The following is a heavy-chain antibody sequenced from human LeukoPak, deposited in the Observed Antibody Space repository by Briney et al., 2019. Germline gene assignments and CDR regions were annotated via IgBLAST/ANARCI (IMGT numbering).Heavy chain of an antibody. V-gene: IGHV3-48*01. CDR2: ISSSSSTI. CDR3: ARGQGVLLIYHFDY. Sequence: GGSLRLSCAASGFTFSSYSMNWVRQAPGKGLEWVSYISSSSSTIYYADSVKGRFTISRDNAKNSLYLQMNSLRAEDTAVYYCARGQGVLLIYHFDYWGQGTLVTVSS. J-gene: IGHJ4*02. CDR1: GFTFSSYS. D-gene: IGHD3-10*01.